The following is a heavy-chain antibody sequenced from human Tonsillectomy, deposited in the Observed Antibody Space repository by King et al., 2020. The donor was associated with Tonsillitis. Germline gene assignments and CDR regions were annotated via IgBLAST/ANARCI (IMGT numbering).Heavy chain of an antibody. CDR1: GFIFSSYA. CDR3: ARDLGGVVPAAVIDY. V-gene: IGHV3-30-3*01. D-gene: IGHD2-2*01. CDR2: ISYDGSNK. J-gene: IGHJ4*02. Sequence: VQLVESGGGVVQPRRSLRLSCAASGFIFSSYAMHWVRQAPGKGLEWVAVISYDGSNKYYADSVKGRFTISRDNSKNTLYLQMNSLRAEDTAVYYCARDLGGVVPAAVIDYWGQGTLVTVSS.